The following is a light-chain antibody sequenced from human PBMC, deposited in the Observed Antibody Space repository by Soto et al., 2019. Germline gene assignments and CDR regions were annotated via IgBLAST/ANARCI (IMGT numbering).Light chain of an antibody. V-gene: IGKV4-1*01. Sequence: SPLSCWSSQSIFYNSNNKNYLAWYQQKPGQPPRLLIYWASTRESGVPDRFSGSGSGTRFTLAISSLQAEDVAVYYCQQYYDIPLTFGRGTKVEIK. CDR2: WAS. J-gene: IGKJ4*01. CDR1: QSIFYNSNNKNY. CDR3: QQYYDIPLT.